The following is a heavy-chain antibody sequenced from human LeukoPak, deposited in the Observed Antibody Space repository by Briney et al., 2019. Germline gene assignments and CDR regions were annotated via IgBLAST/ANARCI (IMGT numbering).Heavy chain of an antibody. V-gene: IGHV3-30*02. CDR2: IRYDGSNK. CDR1: GFTFSSYG. CDR3: AKDTVPSRSGGSCYDY. J-gene: IGHJ4*02. Sequence: GGSLRLSCAASGFTFSSYGMHWVRKAPGKGLEWVAFIRYDGSNKYYADSVKGRFTISRDNSKNTLYLQMNSLRAEDTAVYYCAKDTVPSRSGGSCYDYWGQGTLVTVSS. D-gene: IGHD2-15*01.